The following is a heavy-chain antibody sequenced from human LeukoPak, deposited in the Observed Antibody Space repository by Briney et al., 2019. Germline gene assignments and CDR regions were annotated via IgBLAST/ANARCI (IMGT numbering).Heavy chain of an antibody. V-gene: IGHV3-7*01. Sequence: QAGGSLRLSCAASGFTFSSYWMSWVRQAPGKGLEWVANIKQGGSEKYYVDSVKGRFTISRDNAKNSLYLQMNSLRAEDTAVYYCARDRRYFDWLLRGYWGQGTLVTVSS. J-gene: IGHJ4*02. CDR1: GFTFSSYW. CDR3: ARDRRYFDWLLRGY. CDR2: IKQGGSEK. D-gene: IGHD3-9*01.